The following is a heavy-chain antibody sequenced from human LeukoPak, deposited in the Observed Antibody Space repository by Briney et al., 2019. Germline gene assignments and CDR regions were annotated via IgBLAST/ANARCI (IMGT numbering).Heavy chain of an antibody. CDR3: AKDRGDYGGNSGFYFFYMDV. CDR1: GFTFDDYA. Sequence: GGSLRLSCAASGFTFDDYAMHWVRQAPGKGLEWVSLISWDGTGTYYADSVKGRFTISRDNSKNSLYLQMNSLRAEDTALYYCAKDRGDYGGNSGFYFFYMDVWGKGTTVTVSS. V-gene: IGHV3-43D*03. D-gene: IGHD4-23*01. CDR2: ISWDGTGT. J-gene: IGHJ6*03.